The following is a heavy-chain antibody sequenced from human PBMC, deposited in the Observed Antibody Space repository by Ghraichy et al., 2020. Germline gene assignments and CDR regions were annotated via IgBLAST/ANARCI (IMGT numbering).Heavy chain of an antibody. CDR3: ARAGAAWTTVTPFDY. Sequence: ASVKVSCKASGYTFTGYYMHWVRQAPGQGLEWMGWINPNSGGTNYAQKFQGRVTMTRDTSISTAYMELSRLRSDDTAVYYCARAGAAWTTVTPFDYWGQGTLVTVSS. V-gene: IGHV1-2*02. CDR1: GYTFTGYY. CDR2: INPNSGGT. D-gene: IGHD4-17*01. J-gene: IGHJ4*02.